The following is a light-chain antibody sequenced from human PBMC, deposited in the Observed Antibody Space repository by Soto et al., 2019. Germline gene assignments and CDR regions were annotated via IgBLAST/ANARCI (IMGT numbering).Light chain of an antibody. Sequence: EVVMTQSPATLSVSLGDRATLSCRASQSVSSNLAWYQQKPGQAPRLLIYGASNRATGIPDRFSGSGSGTDFTLTISRLEPEDFAVYYCQQYGSSGTFGQGTMVDIK. CDR3: QQYGSSGT. CDR2: GAS. CDR1: QSVSSN. J-gene: IGKJ1*01. V-gene: IGKV3-20*01.